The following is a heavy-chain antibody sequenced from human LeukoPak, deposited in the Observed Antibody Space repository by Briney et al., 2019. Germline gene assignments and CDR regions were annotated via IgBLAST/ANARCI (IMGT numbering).Heavy chain of an antibody. D-gene: IGHD3-9*01. CDR1: GYTLTELS. J-gene: IGHJ6*02. Sequence: GGSLKVSCKVSGYTLTELSMHWVRQAPGKGLEWMGGFVTKDGETIYAQKFQGRVTMTEDTSTDTAYMELSSLRSEDTAVYYCATEADWLLHGMDVWGQGTTVTLSS. V-gene: IGHV1-24*01. CDR2: FVTKDGET. CDR3: ATEADWLLHGMDV.